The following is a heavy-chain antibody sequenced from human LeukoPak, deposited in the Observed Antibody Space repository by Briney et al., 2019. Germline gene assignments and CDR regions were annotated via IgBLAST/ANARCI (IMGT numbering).Heavy chain of an antibody. J-gene: IGHJ6*03. D-gene: IGHD4-23*01. V-gene: IGHV4-59*08. CDR2: IYYSGST. CDR1: GGSISSYY. Sequence: PSGTLSLTCTVSGGSISSYYWSWIRQPPGKGLEWIGYIYYSGSTNYNPSLKSRVTISVDTSKNQFSLKLSSVTAADTAVYYCARGGTVVTPTDYYYYYMDVWGKGTTVTVSS. CDR3: ARGGTVVTPTDYYYYYMDV.